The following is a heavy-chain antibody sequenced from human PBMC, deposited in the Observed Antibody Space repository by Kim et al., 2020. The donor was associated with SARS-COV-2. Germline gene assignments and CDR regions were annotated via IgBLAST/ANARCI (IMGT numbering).Heavy chain of an antibody. CDR2: ISYDGSNK. J-gene: IGHJ6*02. D-gene: IGHD2-8*01. CDR3: AKDGVSPSHYYYGMDV. CDR1: GFTFSSYG. V-gene: IGHV3-30*18. Sequence: GGSLRLSCAASGFTFSSYGMHWVRQAPGKGLEWVAVISYDGSNKYYADSVKGRFTISRDNSKNTLYLQMNSLRAEDTAVYYCAKDGVSPSHYYYGMDVWGQGTTVTVSS.